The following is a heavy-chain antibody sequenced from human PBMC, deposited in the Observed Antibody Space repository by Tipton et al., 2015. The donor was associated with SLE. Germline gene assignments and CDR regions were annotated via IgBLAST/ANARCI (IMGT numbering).Heavy chain of an antibody. J-gene: IGHJ5*02. CDR2: IGTAGDT. Sequence: SLRLSCAASGFTFSSYDMHWVRQATGKGLEWVSAIGTAGDTYYPGSVKGRFTISRDNAKNSLYLQMNSLRAEDTALYYCAKGNSEGWFDPWGQGTLVTVSS. CDR1: GFTFSSYD. D-gene: IGHD1-26*01. V-gene: IGHV3-13*01. CDR3: AKGNSEGWFDP.